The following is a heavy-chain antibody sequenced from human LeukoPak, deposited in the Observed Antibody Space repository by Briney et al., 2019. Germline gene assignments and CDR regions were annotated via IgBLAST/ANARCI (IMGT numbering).Heavy chain of an antibody. D-gene: IGHD6-13*01. CDR3: ARDLWVVAADPFDY. J-gene: IGHJ4*02. CDR2: IRYDGSNK. V-gene: IGHV3-30*02. Sequence: PGGSLRLSCAASGFTFSSYGMHWVRQAPGKGLEWVAFIRYDGSNKYYADSVKGRFTISRDNSKNTLYLQMNSLRAEDTAVHYCARDLWVVAADPFDYWGQGTLVTVSS. CDR1: GFTFSSYG.